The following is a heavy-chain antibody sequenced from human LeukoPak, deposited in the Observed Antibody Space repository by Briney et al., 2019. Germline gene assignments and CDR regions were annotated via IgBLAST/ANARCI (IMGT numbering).Heavy chain of an antibody. D-gene: IGHD1-26*01. CDR1: GFIFSSYW. CDR2: IKQDGSEK. V-gene: IGHV3-7*01. CDR3: AIEGLWATGFDY. J-gene: IGHJ4*02. Sequence: GGSLRLSCAASGFIFSSYWMSWVRQAPGKGLEWVANIKQDGSEKYYVDSMKGRFTISRDNAKNSLYLQMNSLRAEDTAVYYCAIEGLWATGFDYWGQGTLVTVSS.